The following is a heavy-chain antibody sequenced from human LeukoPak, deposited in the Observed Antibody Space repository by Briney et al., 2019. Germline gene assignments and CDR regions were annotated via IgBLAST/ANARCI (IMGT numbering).Heavy chain of an antibody. V-gene: IGHV3-23*01. Sequence: GRSLRLSCAASGFTFSSYAMSWVRQAPGKGLEWVSAISGSGGSTYYADSVKGRFTISRDNSKNTLYLQMNSLRAEDTAVYYCAKGPANIVVVVAANWFDPWGQGTLVTVSS. CDR3: AKGPANIVVVVAANWFDP. CDR2: ISGSGGST. D-gene: IGHD2-15*01. J-gene: IGHJ5*02. CDR1: GFTFSSYA.